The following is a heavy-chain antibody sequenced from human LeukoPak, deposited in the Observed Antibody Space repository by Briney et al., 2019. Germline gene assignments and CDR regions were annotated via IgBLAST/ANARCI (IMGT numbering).Heavy chain of an antibody. CDR2: ISSSSSYI. CDR3: ARIGYSSGWYAFYFDC. V-gene: IGHV3-21*01. CDR1: GFTFSSYS. D-gene: IGHD6-19*01. J-gene: IGHJ4*02. Sequence: GGSLRLSCAASGFTFSSYSMNWVRQAPGKGLEWVSSISSSSSYIYYADSVKGRFTISRDNAKNSLYLQMNSLRAEDTAVYYCARIGYSSGWYAFYFDCWGQGTLVTVSS.